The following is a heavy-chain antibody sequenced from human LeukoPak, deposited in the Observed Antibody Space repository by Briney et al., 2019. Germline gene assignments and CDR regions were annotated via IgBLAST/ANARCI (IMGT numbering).Heavy chain of an antibody. CDR3: AKDRRYSGYDSFQYFDY. CDR1: GFTFSSSA. J-gene: IGHJ4*02. D-gene: IGHD5-12*01. CDR2: ISSGGSTI. Sequence: GGSLRLSCAASGFTFSSSAMSWVRQAPGKGLEWVSYISSGGSTIYYADSVKGRFTISRNNAKNSLYLQMNSLRAEDTAVYYCAKDRRYSGYDSFQYFDYWGQGTLVTVSS. V-gene: IGHV3-48*04.